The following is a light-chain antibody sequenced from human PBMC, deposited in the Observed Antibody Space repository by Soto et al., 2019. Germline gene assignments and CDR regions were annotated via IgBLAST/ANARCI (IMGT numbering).Light chain of an antibody. CDR1: SSDFGGYNY. J-gene: IGLJ1*01. CDR2: DVS. V-gene: IGLV2-14*01. CDR3: SSYTSSSTLGF. Sequence: QSALTQPASVSGSPGQSITISCTGTSSDFGGYNYVSWYQQHPGKAPKLMIYDVSNRPSGVSSRFSGSKSGNTASLTIFGLQAEDEADYYCSSYTSSSTLGFFGTGTKVTVL.